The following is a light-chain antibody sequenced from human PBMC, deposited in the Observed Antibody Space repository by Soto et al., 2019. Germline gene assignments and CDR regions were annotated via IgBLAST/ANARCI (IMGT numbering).Light chain of an antibody. Sequence: QSALTQPASVSGSPGQSITISCTGTNSDIGTYNFVSWYQQHPGKAPKLMIYEVSKRPSGVSHRFAGSKSGNTASLTISGLQAEDEADYYCCSYAGSSYVVIGGGTKLTVL. CDR1: NSDIGTYNF. CDR3: CSYAGSSYVV. CDR2: EVS. V-gene: IGLV2-23*02. J-gene: IGLJ2*01.